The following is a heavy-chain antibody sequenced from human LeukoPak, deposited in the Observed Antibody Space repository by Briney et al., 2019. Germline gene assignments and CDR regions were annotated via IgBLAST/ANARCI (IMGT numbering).Heavy chain of an antibody. V-gene: IGHV3-23*01. Sequence: PGGSLRLSCAASGFTFSSYAMSWVRQAPGKGLEWVSAISGSGGSTYYADSVKGRFTISRDNSKNTLYLQMNSLRAEDTAVYFCAGRSCSSTSCFYYYYYMDVWGKGTTVTVSS. J-gene: IGHJ6*03. D-gene: IGHD2-2*01. CDR1: GFTFSSYA. CDR3: AGRSCSSTSCFYYYYYMDV. CDR2: ISGSGGST.